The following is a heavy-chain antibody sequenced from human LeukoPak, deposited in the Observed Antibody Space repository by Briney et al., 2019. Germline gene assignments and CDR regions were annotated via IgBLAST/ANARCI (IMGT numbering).Heavy chain of an antibody. J-gene: IGHJ5*02. D-gene: IGHD3-10*01. CDR2: IYHSGST. CDR1: GGSISSGGYP. CDR3: ARAPMVRGVIIGWFDP. V-gene: IGHV4-30-2*01. Sequence: PSETLSLTCAVSGGSISSGGYPWRWIRQPPGKGLEWIGYIYHSGSTYYNPSLKSRVTISVDRSKNQFSLKLSSVTAADTAVYYCARAPMVRGVIIGWFDPWGQGTLVTVSS.